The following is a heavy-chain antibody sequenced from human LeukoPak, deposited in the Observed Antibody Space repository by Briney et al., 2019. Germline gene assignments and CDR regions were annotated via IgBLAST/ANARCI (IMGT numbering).Heavy chain of an antibody. D-gene: IGHD6-6*01. V-gene: IGHV4-39*07. CDR3: ARDISSSSGR. CDR2: IYYSGST. Sequence: SETLSLTCTVSGGSISSSSYYWGWIRQPPGKGLEWIGSIYYSGSTYYNPSLKSRVTISVDTSKNQFSLKLSSVTAADTAVYYCARDISSSSGRWGQGTLVTVSS. J-gene: IGHJ4*02. CDR1: GGSISSSSYY.